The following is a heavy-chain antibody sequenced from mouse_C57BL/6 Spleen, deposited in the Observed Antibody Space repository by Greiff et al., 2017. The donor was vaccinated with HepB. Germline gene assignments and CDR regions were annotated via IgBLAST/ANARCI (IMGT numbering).Heavy chain of an antibody. Sequence: QVHVKQPGAELVRPGSSVKLSCKASGYTFTSYWMHWVKQRPIQGLEWIGNIDPSDSETHYNQKFKDKATLTVDKSSSTAYMQLSSLTSEDSAVYYCARSGNYEGGFAYWGQGTLVTVSA. J-gene: IGHJ3*01. V-gene: IGHV1-52*01. CDR2: IDPSDSET. CDR1: GYTFTSYW. D-gene: IGHD2-1*01. CDR3: ARSGNYEGGFAY.